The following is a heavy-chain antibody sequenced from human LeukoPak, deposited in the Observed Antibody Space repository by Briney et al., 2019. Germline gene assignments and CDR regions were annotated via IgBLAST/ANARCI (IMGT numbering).Heavy chain of an antibody. CDR1: GYTFTSYG. J-gene: IGHJ4*02. D-gene: IGHD1/OR15-1a*01. CDR3: ARGAPAGTTVNDY. CDR2: TSAYNGNT. V-gene: IGHV1-18*01. Sequence: VKVXXXASGYTFTSYGISWVRQAPGQGLEWMGWTSAYNGNTNYAQKLQGRVTMTTDTSTSTAYMELRSLRSDDTAVYYCARGAPAGTTVNDYWGQGTLVTVSS.